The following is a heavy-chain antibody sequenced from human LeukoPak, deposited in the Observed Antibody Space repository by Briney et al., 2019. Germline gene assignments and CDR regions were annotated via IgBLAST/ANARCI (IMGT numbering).Heavy chain of an antibody. V-gene: IGHV1-69*05. J-gene: IGHJ3*02. CDR1: GGTFSSYA. CDR3: AGRVYYYDSSGYRLDAFDI. Sequence: SVKVSCKASGGTFSSYAITWVRQAPGQGLEWMGGIIPIFGTANYAQKFQGRVTITTDESTSTAYMELSSLRSEDTAVYYCAGRVYYYDSSGYRLDAFDIWGQGTMVTVSS. D-gene: IGHD3-22*01. CDR2: IIPIFGTA.